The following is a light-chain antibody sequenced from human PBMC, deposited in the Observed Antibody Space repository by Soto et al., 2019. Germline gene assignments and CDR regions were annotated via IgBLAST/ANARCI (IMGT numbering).Light chain of an antibody. CDR2: EVS. J-gene: IGLJ3*02. V-gene: IGLV2-8*01. CDR1: SSDVGAYKY. CDR3: TSYVGSDIWV. Sequence: QSALTQPPSASGSPGQSVTISCTGTSSDVGAYKYVSWYQQYPGKAPKLMIYEVSKRPSGVPDRFSGSKSGNTASLTVSGLQAEDEADEYCTSYVGSDIWVFGGGTKVTVL.